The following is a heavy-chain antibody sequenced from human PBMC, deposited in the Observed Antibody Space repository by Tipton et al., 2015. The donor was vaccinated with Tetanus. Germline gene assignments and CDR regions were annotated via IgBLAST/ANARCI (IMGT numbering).Heavy chain of an antibody. D-gene: IGHD4-17*01. V-gene: IGHV3-30-3*01. CDR2: TSYDGTNK. CDR3: ARDAGRGDYGGVGVPYYYYGMDV. CDR1: GFTFSTYA. Sequence: AVSGFTFSTYAMHWVRQAPGKGLEWVAVTSYDGTNKVYADSMRGRFTISRDNSKSALYLQMNSLRPEDTAVYYCARDAGRGDYGGVGVPYYYYGMDVWGQGTTVTVSS. J-gene: IGHJ6*02.